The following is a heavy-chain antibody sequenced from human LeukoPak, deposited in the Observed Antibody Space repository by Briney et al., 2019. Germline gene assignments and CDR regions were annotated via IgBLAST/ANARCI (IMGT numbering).Heavy chain of an antibody. CDR3: ARGLYDSSGFSERIFDY. J-gene: IGHJ4*02. CDR1: GGSISTYY. Sequence: SETLSLTCTFSGGSISTYYWSWVRQPPGKGLQWIGYIYYSGSTNYNPSLKSRVTISLNTSKNQFSLRLRSVTAADTAVYYCARGLYDSSGFSERIFDYWGQGTLVTVSS. CDR2: IYYSGST. D-gene: IGHD3-22*01. V-gene: IGHV4-59*08.